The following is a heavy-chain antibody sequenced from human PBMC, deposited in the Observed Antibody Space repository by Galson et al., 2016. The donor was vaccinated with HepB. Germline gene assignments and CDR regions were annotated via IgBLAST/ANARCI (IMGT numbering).Heavy chain of an antibody. CDR3: ATMNFYGTGSPPVMDV. Sequence: SVKVSCKASGGTLNTYGVSWVRQAPGQGLEWMGGIIPISGTPRFAQKMPGRVSISADASSSTAYMELSSLRSEDTAVYYCATMNFYGTGSPPVMDVWGRGTTVTVSS. V-gene: IGHV1-69*13. D-gene: IGHD3-10*01. CDR1: GGTLNTYG. CDR2: IIPISGTP. J-gene: IGHJ6*02.